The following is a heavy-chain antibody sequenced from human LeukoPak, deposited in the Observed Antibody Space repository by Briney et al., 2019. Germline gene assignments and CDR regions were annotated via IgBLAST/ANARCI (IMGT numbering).Heavy chain of an antibody. CDR1: GYSIRSGYY. D-gene: IGHD3-3*01. CDR2: IYHSGST. V-gene: IGHV4-38-2*01. J-gene: IGHJ5*02. Sequence: PSETLSLTCAASGYSIRSGYYCAWIRQSPGNGLEWIGSIYHSGSTIKNPSLKSRVAISVDTSKNQFSLKLSSVTAADTAVYYCVRHRYYEYLGEFNWFDPWGQGTLVTVSS. CDR3: VRHRYYEYLGEFNWFDP.